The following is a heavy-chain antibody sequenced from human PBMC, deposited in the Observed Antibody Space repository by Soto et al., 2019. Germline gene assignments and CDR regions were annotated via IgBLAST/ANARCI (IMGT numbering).Heavy chain of an antibody. Sequence: VQLVQSGAEVKKPGSSVTVSCQTSGGTFTTSTISWVRQAPGQGLEWMGGIIPVFGTPSYAQKFQGRVTMIPDKSSSTAYMELLNLRSEDTAMDYCARPADYVSGFSQWGQGTLVTVSS. CDR3: ARPADYVSGFSQ. D-gene: IGHD3-16*01. J-gene: IGHJ4*02. V-gene: IGHV1-69*06. CDR1: GGTFTTST. CDR2: IIPVFGTP.